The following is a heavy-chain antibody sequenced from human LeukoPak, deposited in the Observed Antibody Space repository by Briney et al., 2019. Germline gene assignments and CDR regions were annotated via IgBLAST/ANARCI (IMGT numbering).Heavy chain of an antibody. CDR2: INHSGST. D-gene: IGHD3-16*02. CDR1: GGSFSGYY. V-gene: IGHV4-34*01. Sequence: SGTLSLTCAVYGGSFSGYYWSWIRQPPGKGLEWIGEINHSGSTKHNPSLKSRVTISVDTSKNQISLKLSSVTAADTAVYYCARAMRTYYDYVWGSYRPEYFDYWGQGTLVTVSS. CDR3: ARAMRTYYDYVWGSYRPEYFDY. J-gene: IGHJ4*02.